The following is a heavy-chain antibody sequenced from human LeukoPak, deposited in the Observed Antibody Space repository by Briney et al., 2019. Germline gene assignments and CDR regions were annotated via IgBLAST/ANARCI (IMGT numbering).Heavy chain of an antibody. V-gene: IGHV1-2*02. CDR2: INPNTGAT. CDR1: GYIFTAYY. Sequence: ASVKVSCKSSGYIFTAYYMHWVRQAPGQGLEWMGWINPNTGATNYAQKFQGRVTMTRDTSIRTAYMELSRLRSDDTAVYYCARDLEWLYPGGAFDIWGQGTMVTVSS. CDR3: ARDLEWLYPGGAFDI. D-gene: IGHD3-3*01. J-gene: IGHJ3*02.